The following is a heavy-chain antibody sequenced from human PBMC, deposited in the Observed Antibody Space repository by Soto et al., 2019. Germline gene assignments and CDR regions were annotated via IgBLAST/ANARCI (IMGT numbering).Heavy chain of an antibody. J-gene: IGHJ4*02. CDR3: ARRAETNGWNGFGADKYYFDF. CDR2: MNPNTGNS. CDR1: GYTFTSYD. Sequence: QVQLVQSGAEVRKPGASVKVSCEASGYTFTSYDIYWVRQATGQGLEWMVWMNPNTGNSAYAHKFQGSVTMTRDTSISTAHMELSSLRSEDTAVYYCARRAETNGWNGFGADKYYFDFWGQGTLVTVSS. V-gene: IGHV1-8*01. D-gene: IGHD1-1*01.